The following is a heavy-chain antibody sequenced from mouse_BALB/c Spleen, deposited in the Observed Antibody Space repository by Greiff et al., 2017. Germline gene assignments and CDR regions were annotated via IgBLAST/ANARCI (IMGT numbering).Heavy chain of an antibody. CDR3: ARDYYGSSYDAMDY. D-gene: IGHD1-1*01. Sequence: EVQRVESGAELVKPGASVKLSCTASGFNIKDTYMHWVKQRPEQGLEWIGRIDPANGNTKYDPKFQGKATITADTSSNTAYLQLSSLTSEDTAVYYCARDYYGSSYDAMDYWGQGTSVTVSS. V-gene: IGHV14-3*02. J-gene: IGHJ4*01. CDR2: IDPANGNT. CDR1: GFNIKDTY.